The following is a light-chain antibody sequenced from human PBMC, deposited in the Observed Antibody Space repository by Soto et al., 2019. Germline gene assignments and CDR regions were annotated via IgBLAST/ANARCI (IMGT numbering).Light chain of an antibody. CDR3: QQYHNYWT. Sequence: DIQMTQSPSTLSASVRDRVTITCRASQSISSWLAWYQQKPGKAPKLLIYDASSLESGVPSRFSGSGSGTEFTLTISSLQPDDFATYYCQQYHNYWTFGQGTTGDIK. CDR2: DAS. CDR1: QSISSW. V-gene: IGKV1-5*01. J-gene: IGKJ1*01.